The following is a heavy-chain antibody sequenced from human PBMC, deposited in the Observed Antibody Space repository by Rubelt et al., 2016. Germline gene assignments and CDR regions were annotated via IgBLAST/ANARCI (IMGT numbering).Heavy chain of an antibody. D-gene: IGHD1-26*01. CDR3: ASLNSGTYSLDY. CDR2: RYSGGST. J-gene: IGHJ4*02. Sequence: EVHLAESGGGLVQPGGSLRLSCTASGFTVSFNYMSWVRQAPGKGLEWVSTRYSGGSTYYEDSVKGRFTISRDNSKNPRYLQMNSRRDEDTAFYYCASLNSGTYSLDYWGQGALVTVSS. CDR1: GFTVSFNY. V-gene: IGHV3-66*01.